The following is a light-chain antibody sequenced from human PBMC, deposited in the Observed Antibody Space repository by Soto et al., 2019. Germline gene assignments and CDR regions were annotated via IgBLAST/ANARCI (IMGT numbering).Light chain of an antibody. CDR3: QQYGSSPRT. V-gene: IGKV3-20*01. Sequence: EIVLTQSPGTLSLSPGERATLSCRASQSVSSNFLAWYQQKPGQAPRLLIYGASSRATGISDRFSGSGSGTDLTLTISRLEPEDSAVYYCQQYGSSPRTFGQGTKVEIK. CDR2: GAS. CDR1: QSVSSNF. J-gene: IGKJ1*01.